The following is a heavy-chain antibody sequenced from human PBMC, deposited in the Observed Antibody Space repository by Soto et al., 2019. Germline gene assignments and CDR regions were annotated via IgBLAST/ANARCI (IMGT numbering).Heavy chain of an antibody. J-gene: IGHJ6*03. CDR2: ISSSSSYI. CDR3: ARDRGQLGYYYMDV. CDR1: GFTFSSYS. D-gene: IGHD6-6*01. V-gene: IGHV3-21*01. Sequence: GGSLRLSCAASGFTFSSYSMNWVRQAPGKGLEWVSSISSSSSYIYYADSVKGRFTISRDNAKNSLYLQMNSLRAEDTAVYYCARDRGQLGYYYMDVWGKGTTVTVSS.